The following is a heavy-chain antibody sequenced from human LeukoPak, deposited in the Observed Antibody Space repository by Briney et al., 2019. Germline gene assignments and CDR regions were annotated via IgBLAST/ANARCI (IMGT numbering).Heavy chain of an antibody. Sequence: GGSLRLSCAASGFTFSSHAMSWVRQAPGKGLEWVSAISDRGDNKQYTDSVKGRLTISRDNSKNTLYLQMNSLRAEDTAVYYCAKGDYDFWSGSPYFDYWGQGTLVTVSS. CDR2: ISDRGDNK. CDR1: GFTFSSHA. V-gene: IGHV3-23*01. D-gene: IGHD3-3*01. J-gene: IGHJ4*02. CDR3: AKGDYDFWSGSPYFDY.